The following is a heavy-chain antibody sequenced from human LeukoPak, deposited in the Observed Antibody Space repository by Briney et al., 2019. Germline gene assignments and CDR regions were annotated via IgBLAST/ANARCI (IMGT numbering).Heavy chain of an antibody. CDR1: GFTFSSYA. Sequence: PGGSLRLSCAASGFTFSSYAMHWVRQAPGKGLEWVAVISYEGSNKYYADSVKGRFTISRDNSKNTLYLQMNSLRAEDTAVYYCARDRYGTDTAMGTFDYWGQGTLVTVSS. CDR2: ISYEGSNK. D-gene: IGHD5-18*01. V-gene: IGHV3-30-3*01. CDR3: ARDRYGTDTAMGTFDY. J-gene: IGHJ4*02.